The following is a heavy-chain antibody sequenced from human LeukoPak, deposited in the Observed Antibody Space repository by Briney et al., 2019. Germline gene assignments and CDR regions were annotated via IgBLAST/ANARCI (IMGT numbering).Heavy chain of an antibody. Sequence: GASVKVSCKASGGTFSSYAISWVRQAPGQGLEWMGWINPNSGGTNYAQKFQGRVTMTRDTSISTAYMELSRLRSDDTAVYYCARAETLRYFDWWGQGTLVTVSS. V-gene: IGHV1-2*02. CDR1: GGTFSSYA. D-gene: IGHD3-9*01. CDR3: ARAETLRYFDW. CDR2: INPNSGGT. J-gene: IGHJ4*02.